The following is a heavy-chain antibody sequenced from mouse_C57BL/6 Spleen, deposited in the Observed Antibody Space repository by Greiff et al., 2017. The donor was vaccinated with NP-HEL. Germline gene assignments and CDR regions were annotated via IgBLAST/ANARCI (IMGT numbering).Heavy chain of an antibody. CDR2: ISSGSSTI. V-gene: IGHV5-17*01. J-gene: IGHJ1*03. Sequence: EVKLVESGGGLVKPGGSLKLSCAASGFTFSDYGMHWVRQAPEKGLEWVAYISSGSSTIYYADTVKGRFTISRDNAKNTLFLQMTSLRSEDTAMYYCARRPYYGSSYVYWYFDVWGTGTTVTVSS. CDR3: ARRPYYGSSYVYWYFDV. D-gene: IGHD1-1*01. CDR1: GFTFSDYG.